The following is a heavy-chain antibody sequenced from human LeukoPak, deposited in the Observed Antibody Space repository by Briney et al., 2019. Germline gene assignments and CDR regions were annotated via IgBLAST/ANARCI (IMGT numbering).Heavy chain of an antibody. CDR1: GGSISSYY. CDR3: ARDHSTSYFDY. J-gene: IGHJ4*02. CDR2: IYTSGST. V-gene: IGHV4-4*07. Sequence: SETLSLTCTVSGGSISSYYWTWIRQPAGKGLEWIGRIYTSGSTNYNPSLKSRVTMSIDTSKNQFSLNLSSVTAADAAVYYCARDHSTSYFDYWGQGTLVTVSS.